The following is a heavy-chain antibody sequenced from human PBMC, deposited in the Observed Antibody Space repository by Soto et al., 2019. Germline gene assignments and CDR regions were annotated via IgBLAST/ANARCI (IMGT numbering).Heavy chain of an antibody. CDR2: IYYSGTT. D-gene: IGHD2-15*01. CDR1: GGSISSSTYY. J-gene: IGHJ5*02. Sequence: QLQLQESGPGLVKPSETLSLTCTVSGGSISSSTYYWGWIRQPPGKGLEWIGSIYYSGTTYYNPSLKSRVTIPVDPSRNQFSLKLTSVTAADTAVYYCARLQRGLVVVHATPVNSWGQRTLVTVSS. CDR3: ARLQRGLVVVHATPVNS. V-gene: IGHV4-39*01.